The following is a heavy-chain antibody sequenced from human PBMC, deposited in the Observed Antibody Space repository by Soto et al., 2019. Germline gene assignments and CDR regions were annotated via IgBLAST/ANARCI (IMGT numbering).Heavy chain of an antibody. CDR1: GGSISSSNW. Sequence: QVQLQEWGPGLVKPSGTLSLTCAVSGGSISSSNWWTWVRQPPGKGLEWIGEIYHSGSTNYNPSLRRRVTISVDTSKNQFSLKVTSVTAADTAVYYCAILLRSAYGMDVWGQGTTVTVSS. CDR2: IYHSGST. D-gene: IGHD4-17*01. CDR3: AILLRSAYGMDV. V-gene: IGHV4-4*02. J-gene: IGHJ6*02.